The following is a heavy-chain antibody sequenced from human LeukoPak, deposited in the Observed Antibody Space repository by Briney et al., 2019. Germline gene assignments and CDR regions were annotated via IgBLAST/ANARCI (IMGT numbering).Heavy chain of an antibody. D-gene: IGHD3-3*01. J-gene: IGHJ4*02. CDR2: SIPIFGTA. V-gene: IGHV1-69*05. Sequence: SVKVSCKASGGTFSSYAISWVRQAPGQGLEWMGGSIPIFGTANYAQKFQGRVTITTHESTSTAYMELSSLRSEDTAVYYCARAHRYYDFWSGYPDYWGQGTLVTVSS. CDR3: ARAHRYYDFWSGYPDY. CDR1: GGTFSSYA.